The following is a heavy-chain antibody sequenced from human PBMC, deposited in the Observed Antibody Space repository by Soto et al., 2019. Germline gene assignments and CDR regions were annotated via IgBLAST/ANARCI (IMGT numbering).Heavy chain of an antibody. CDR2: IYWDDDK. V-gene: IGHV2-5*02. Sequence: QITLKESGPTLVKPTQTLTLTCTFSGFSLSTSGVSVGWIRQPPGKTLECLALIYWDDDKRYSPSLKSTITITKDTSKNQVVRTMTNMDPVDTATYYCAHCLLMDNWFDPWGQGTLVTVSS. CDR3: AHCLLMDNWFDP. CDR1: GFSLSTSGVS. J-gene: IGHJ5*02.